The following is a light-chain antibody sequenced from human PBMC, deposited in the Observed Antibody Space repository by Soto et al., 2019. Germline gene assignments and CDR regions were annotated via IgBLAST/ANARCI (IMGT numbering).Light chain of an antibody. J-gene: IGKJ1*01. V-gene: IGKV1-5*03. CDR3: QKYNGAPRA. CDR2: KAS. Sequence: DIQMTQSPSTLSASVGDRVTITCRASQSISDWLAWYQQKPGKAPKVLIYKASGLESGVPSRFSGSGSGTEFTLTISSLQPEDVATYYCQKYNGAPRAFGQGTKVEI. CDR1: QSISDW.